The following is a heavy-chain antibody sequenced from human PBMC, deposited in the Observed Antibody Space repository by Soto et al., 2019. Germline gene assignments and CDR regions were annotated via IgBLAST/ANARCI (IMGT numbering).Heavy chain of an antibody. V-gene: IGHV3-21*01. CDR1: GFTSSSYS. D-gene: IGHD3-22*01. CDR3: ARGRDSSGYYYSDY. Sequence: EVQLVESGGGLVKPGGSLRPSCEASGFTSSSYSMNWVRKAPGKGLEWVSSISSSSSYIYYADSVKGRFTISRDNAKNSLYLQMNSLRAEDTAVYYCARGRDSSGYYYSDYWGQGTLVTVSS. CDR2: ISSSSSYI. J-gene: IGHJ4*02.